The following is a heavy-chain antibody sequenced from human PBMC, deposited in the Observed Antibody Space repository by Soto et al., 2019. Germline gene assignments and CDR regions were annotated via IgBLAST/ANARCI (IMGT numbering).Heavy chain of an antibody. D-gene: IGHD1-26*01. Sequence: EVQLSESGGDLRQPGGSLRLSCAASGFTFTNYAMTWVHQTPGKGLGWVSGISASGGLKYYADSVRGRFTVSRDNSKNILYLQMDNLRDEDTALYYWAREVGAPSGWLDPWGQGTQVTVSS. CDR2: ISASGGLK. V-gene: IGHV3-23*01. CDR1: GFTFTNYA. CDR3: AREVGAPSGWLDP. J-gene: IGHJ5*02.